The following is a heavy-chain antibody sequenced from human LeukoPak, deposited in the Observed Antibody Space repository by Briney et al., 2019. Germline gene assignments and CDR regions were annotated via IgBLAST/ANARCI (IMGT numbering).Heavy chain of an antibody. Sequence: ASVKVSCKATGYSFTCYYMHWVRQAPGQGLEWMGWINPNSGGTNYAQKFQGRVTMTRDTSISTAYMELTRLRSDDTAVYYCARDKGDYWFDYWGQGTLVTVSS. CDR2: INPNSGGT. D-gene: IGHD4-17*01. V-gene: IGHV1-2*02. CDR1: GYSFTCYY. CDR3: ARDKGDYWFDY. J-gene: IGHJ4*02.